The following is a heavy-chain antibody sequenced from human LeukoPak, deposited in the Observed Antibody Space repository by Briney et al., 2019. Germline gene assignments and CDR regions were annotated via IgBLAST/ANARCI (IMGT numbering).Heavy chain of an antibody. CDR3: AKRGYDNSGYYGYFDY. J-gene: IGHJ4*02. CDR1: GFTFSSYA. Sequence: GGSLRLSCAASGFTFSSYAMSWVRQAPGKGLEWVSVISGSGSSTYYADSVKGRFTISRDNSKNTLYLQMNSLSAEDTAAYYCAKRGYDNSGYYGYFDYWGLGILVTVSS. V-gene: IGHV3-23*01. D-gene: IGHD3-22*01. CDR2: ISGSGSST.